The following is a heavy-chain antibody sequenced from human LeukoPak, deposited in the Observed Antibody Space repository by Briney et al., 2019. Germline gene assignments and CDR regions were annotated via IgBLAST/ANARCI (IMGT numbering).Heavy chain of an antibody. CDR1: GGSISSYY. CDR3: ARDGFPNYYDSSGYYYDFPTFAFDI. J-gene: IGHJ3*02. Sequence: PSETLSLTCTVSGGSISSYYWSWIRQPAGKGLEWIGRIYTSGSTNYNPSLKSRVTMSVDTSKDQFSLKLSSVTAADTAVYYCARDGFPNYYDSSGYYYDFPTFAFDIWGQGTMVTVSS. D-gene: IGHD3-22*01. V-gene: IGHV4-4*07. CDR2: IYTSGST.